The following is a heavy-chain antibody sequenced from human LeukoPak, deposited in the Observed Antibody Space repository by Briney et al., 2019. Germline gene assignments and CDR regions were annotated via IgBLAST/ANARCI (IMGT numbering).Heavy chain of an antibody. V-gene: IGHV4-39*01. CDR2: LYYSGSS. J-gene: IGHJ4*02. CDR1: GGSISSSDSY. CDR3: ARVATTRTGDPWDDY. D-gene: IGHD5-12*01. Sequence: SETLSLTCTVSGGSISSSDSYRGWIRQPPGKGLEWIGSLYYSGSSYYNPSLKSRVTISVDTSKNQFSLKLSSVTAADTAVYYCARVATTRTGDPWDDYWGQGTLVTVSS.